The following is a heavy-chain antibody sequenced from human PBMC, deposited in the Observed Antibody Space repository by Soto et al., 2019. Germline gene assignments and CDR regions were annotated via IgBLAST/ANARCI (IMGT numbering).Heavy chain of an antibody. CDR2: IYYSGST. Sequence: SETLSLTCTVSGGSISSSSYYWGWIRQPPGKGLEWIGSIYYSGSTYYNPSLKSRVTISVDTSKNQFSLKLSSVTAADTAVYYCARQGIVAYYGMDVWGQGTTVTVSS. CDR1: GGSISSSSYY. D-gene: IGHD1-26*01. J-gene: IGHJ6*02. CDR3: ARQGIVAYYGMDV. V-gene: IGHV4-39*01.